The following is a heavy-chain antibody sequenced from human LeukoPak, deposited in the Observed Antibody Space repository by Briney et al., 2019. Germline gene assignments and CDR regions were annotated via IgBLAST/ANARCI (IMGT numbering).Heavy chain of an antibody. Sequence: SQTLSLTCTVSGASISGGAYYWGWTRQLPGKGLEWIAYIYHNGSTYYDPSLKSRLSMSVDTSANQFSLKLNSVTAADTAVYYCARESSGIVVYWGQGTLVTVSS. CDR3: ARESSGIVVY. J-gene: IGHJ4*02. CDR1: GASISGGAYY. CDR2: IYHNGST. D-gene: IGHD2-21*01. V-gene: IGHV4-31*03.